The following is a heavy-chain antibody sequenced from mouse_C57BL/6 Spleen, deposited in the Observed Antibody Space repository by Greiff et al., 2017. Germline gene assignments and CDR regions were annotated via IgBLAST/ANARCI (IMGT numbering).Heavy chain of an antibody. CDR3: AREGRGDDGYDYFDY. Sequence: QVQLQQSGAELVRPGTSVKVSCKASGYAFTNYLIEWVKQRPGQGLEWIGVINPGSGGTNYNEKFKGKATLTAAKSSSTAYMQLSSLTSEDSAVFFWAREGRGDDGYDYFDYWGQGTTLTVSS. J-gene: IGHJ2*01. CDR1: GYAFTNYL. D-gene: IGHD2-3*01. CDR2: INPGSGGT. V-gene: IGHV1-54*01.